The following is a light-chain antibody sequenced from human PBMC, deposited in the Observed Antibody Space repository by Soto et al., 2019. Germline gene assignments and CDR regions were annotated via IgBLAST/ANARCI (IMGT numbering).Light chain of an antibody. CDR3: MQPLQSWT. Sequence: DIVMTHSPLSLPVTPVEPASISCRSSQSLLHSNGYNYLDWYLQKPGQSPQLLIYLGSNRASGVPDRFSGSGSGTDFTLKISRVEAEDVGVYYCMQPLQSWTFGQGTKVDIK. V-gene: IGKV2-28*01. J-gene: IGKJ1*01. CDR1: QSLLHSNGYNY. CDR2: LGS.